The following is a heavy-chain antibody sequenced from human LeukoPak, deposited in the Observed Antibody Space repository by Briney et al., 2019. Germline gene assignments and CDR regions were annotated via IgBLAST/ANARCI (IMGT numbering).Heavy chain of an antibody. D-gene: IGHD5-18*01. V-gene: IGHV3-74*01. Sequence: PGGSLRLSCAASGLTFDDYGMSWVRQVPGKGLVWVSRINRDGSSTSYADSVKGRFTISRDNAKNTLYLQMNSLRAEDTAVYYCARGGGYSYGSFDYWGQGTLVTVSS. CDR2: INRDGSST. CDR3: ARGGGYSYGSFDY. CDR1: GLTFDDYG. J-gene: IGHJ4*02.